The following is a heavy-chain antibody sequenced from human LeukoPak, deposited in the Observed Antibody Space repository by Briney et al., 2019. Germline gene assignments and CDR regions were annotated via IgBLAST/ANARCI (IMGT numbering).Heavy chain of an antibody. J-gene: IGHJ6*03. CDR2: IYDSGST. CDR1: GGSISTYY. Sequence: SETLSLTCTVSGGSISTYYWNWIRQPPGKGLEWIGYIYDSGSTNYNPSLKSRVTISVDASMNQFSLKLSSVTAADTAVYYCGSNPRYYYYMDVWGKGTTVTVSS. V-gene: IGHV4-59*01. CDR3: GSNPRYYYYMDV.